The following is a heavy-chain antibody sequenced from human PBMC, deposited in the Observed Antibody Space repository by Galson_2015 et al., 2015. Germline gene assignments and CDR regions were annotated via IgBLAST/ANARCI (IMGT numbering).Heavy chain of an antibody. V-gene: IGHV3-30-3*01. J-gene: IGHJ4*02. CDR1: GFTFSSYA. CDR3: ARDQCSGRCCYSPRDY. CDR2: ISYDGSNK. Sequence: SLRLSCAASGFTFSSYAMHWVRQAPGKGLEWVAVISYDGSNKYYADSVKGRFTISRDNSKNTLYLQMNSLRAEDTAVYYCARDQCSGRCCYSPRDYWGQGTLVTVSS. D-gene: IGHD2-15*01.